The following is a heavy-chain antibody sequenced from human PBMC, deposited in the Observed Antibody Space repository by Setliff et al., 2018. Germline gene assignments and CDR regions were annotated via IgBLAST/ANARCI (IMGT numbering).Heavy chain of an antibody. D-gene: IGHD2-15*01. CDR2: IIPLFGTT. CDR1: GGTFSNIG. Sequence: GASVKVSCKASGGTFSNIGTSWVRQAPGQGLEWMGGIIPLFGTTNYAQEFQGRVTITTDESTNTAYMELSSLRSEDTAMYYCAREKVVVVSATSYHYYMDVWGKGTTVTVSS. V-gene: IGHV1-69*05. CDR3: AREKVVVVSATSYHYYMDV. J-gene: IGHJ6*03.